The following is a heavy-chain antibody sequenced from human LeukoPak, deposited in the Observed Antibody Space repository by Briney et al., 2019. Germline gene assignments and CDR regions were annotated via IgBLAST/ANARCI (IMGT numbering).Heavy chain of an antibody. D-gene: IGHD3-10*01. CDR1: GFTFDDYA. Sequence: GRSLRLSCAASGFTFDDYAMHWVRRAPGKGLEWVSGISWNSGSIGYADSVKGRFTISRDNAKNSLYLQMNSLRAEDTALYYCAKDRGMVRGVMLDYWGQGTLVTVSS. J-gene: IGHJ4*02. CDR2: ISWNSGSI. CDR3: AKDRGMVRGVMLDY. V-gene: IGHV3-9*01.